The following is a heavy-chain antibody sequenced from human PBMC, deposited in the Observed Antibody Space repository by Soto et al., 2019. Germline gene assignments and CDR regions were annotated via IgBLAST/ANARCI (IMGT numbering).Heavy chain of an antibody. CDR3: TTGLRSSGEVVDP. CDR1: GFTFNSAL. V-gene: IGHV3-15*01. D-gene: IGHD3-3*01. J-gene: IGHJ5*02. Sequence: PGGSLRLSCAASGFTFNSALMTWVRQAPGKGLEWVGRIKSQTDGGTTDYAAPVKGRFTISRDDSKNTLYLQMNSLKIEDTAVYYCTTGLRSSGEVVDPWGQGTLVTVSS. CDR2: IKSQTDGGTT.